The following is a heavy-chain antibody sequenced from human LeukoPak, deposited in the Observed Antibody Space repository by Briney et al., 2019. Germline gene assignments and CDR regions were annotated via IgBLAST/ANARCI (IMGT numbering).Heavy chain of an antibody. J-gene: IGHJ4*02. D-gene: IGHD3-10*01. CDR3: ARGLFRGHTGEEDYYGSGSYYDPTDY. CDR1: GGSFSGYY. CDR2: INHSGRT. V-gene: IGHV4-34*01. Sequence: PSEPLSLTCAVYGGSFSGYYWSWFRKPPGKALKWIGEINHSGRTNYNPSLKSRVTISVDTSKNQFSLKLSSVTAADTAVYYCARGLFRGHTGEEDYYGSGSYYDPTDYWGQGTLVTVSS.